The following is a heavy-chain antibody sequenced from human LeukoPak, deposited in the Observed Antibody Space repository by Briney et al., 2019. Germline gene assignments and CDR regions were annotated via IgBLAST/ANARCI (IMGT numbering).Heavy chain of an antibody. CDR3: AREDGIQLWLPPQYPVDY. J-gene: IGHJ4*02. Sequence: TGRSLRLSCAASGFTFSSYAMHWVRQAPGKGLEWVAVISYDGSNKYYADSVKGRFTISRDNSKNTLYLQMNSLRAEDTAVYYCAREDGIQLWLPPQYPVDYWGQGTLVTVSS. V-gene: IGHV3-30-3*01. CDR2: ISYDGSNK. D-gene: IGHD5-18*01. CDR1: GFTFSSYA.